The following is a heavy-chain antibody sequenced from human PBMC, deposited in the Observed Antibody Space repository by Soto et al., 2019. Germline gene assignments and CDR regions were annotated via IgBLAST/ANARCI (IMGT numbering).Heavy chain of an antibody. CDR1: GFPFSTHW. CDR2: IKYDGSEK. J-gene: IGHJ4*02. Sequence: GGSLRLSCAASGFPFSTHWMSWVRQAPGKGLKWVASIKYDGSEKYYVESVKGRFTISRDDAENSLYLQMNSLSAESKAVFFCASPLGDCSGGRCDHFDHWCLGTLVTVSS. V-gene: IGHV3-7*01. CDR3: ASPLGDCSGGRCDHFDH. D-gene: IGHD2-15*01.